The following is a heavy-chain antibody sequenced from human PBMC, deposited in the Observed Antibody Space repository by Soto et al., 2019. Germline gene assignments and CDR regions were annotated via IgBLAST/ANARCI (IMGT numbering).Heavy chain of an antibody. CDR3: AAAPVVPAAYPHWFDP. CDR2: IYHSGST. CDR1: GGSISSGGYS. D-gene: IGHD2-2*01. Sequence: QLQLQESGSGLVKPSQTLSLTCAVSGGSISSGGYSWSWIRQPPGKGLEWIGYIYHSGSTYYNPSLKSRVTISVDRSKNQFSLKLSSVTAADTAVYYCAAAPVVPAAYPHWFDPWGQGTLVTVSS. V-gene: IGHV4-30-2*01. J-gene: IGHJ5*02.